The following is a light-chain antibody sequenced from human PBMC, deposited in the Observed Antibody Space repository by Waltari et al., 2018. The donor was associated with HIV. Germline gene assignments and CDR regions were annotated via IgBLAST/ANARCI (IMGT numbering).Light chain of an antibody. CDR2: KAS. V-gene: IGKV1-5*03. CDR1: QTSNSW. Sequence: DIQMTQSPSTLSASVGDRVTITCRASQTSNSWLAWYQQKPGKAPKLLIYKASSLKSGVPSRFSGSGSGTDFTLTISSLQPDDSATYYCQQYNNYPLTFGGGTRLEIK. CDR3: QQYNNYPLT. J-gene: IGKJ4*01.